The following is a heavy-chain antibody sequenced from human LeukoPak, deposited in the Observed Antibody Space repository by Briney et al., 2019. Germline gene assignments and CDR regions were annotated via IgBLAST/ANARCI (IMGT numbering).Heavy chain of an antibody. V-gene: IGHV3-21*01. CDR2: ISSSSSYI. CDR1: GFTFSSYS. J-gene: IGHJ4*02. CDR3: ARGYSGTYRVDY. D-gene: IGHD1-26*01. Sequence: GGSLRLSCAASGFTFSSYSMNWVRQAPGKGLEWVSSISSSSSYIYYADSVKGRFTISRDNATNTLYLQMNSLRAEDTAVYYCARGYSGTYRVDYWGQGILVTVSS.